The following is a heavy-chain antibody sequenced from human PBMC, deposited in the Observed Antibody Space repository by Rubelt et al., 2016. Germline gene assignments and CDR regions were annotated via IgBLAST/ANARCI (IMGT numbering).Heavy chain of an antibody. CDR1: GYRFTGPY. CDR2: INTNTGNP. CDR3: ARGGPGRYADD. D-gene: IGHD2-8*01. Sequence: QVQLVQSGAEVKKPGASVKVSCKAPGYRFTGPYMHWVRQAPGQGLEWMGWINTNTGNPTYARGFTGRFVFSLDPSVSTAYLQISSLKAEDTAVYYCARGGPGRYADDWGQGSLVTVSS. J-gene: IGHJ4*02. V-gene: IGHV7-4-1*02.